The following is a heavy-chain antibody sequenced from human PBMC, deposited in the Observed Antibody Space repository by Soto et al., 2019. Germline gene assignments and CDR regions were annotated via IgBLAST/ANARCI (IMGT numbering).Heavy chain of an antibody. CDR2: IYHSGNT. V-gene: IGHV4-4*02. J-gene: IGHJ4*02. D-gene: IGHD3-22*01. Sequence: SETLSLTCAVSGGSISSDNWWSWVRQPPGKGLEWIGEIYHSGNTNYNPSLKSRVTISLDKSKNQFSLKLTSVTAADTAVYYCATYYYDRSGLDYWGQGTLVTVSS. CDR1: GGSISSDNW. CDR3: ATYYYDRSGLDY.